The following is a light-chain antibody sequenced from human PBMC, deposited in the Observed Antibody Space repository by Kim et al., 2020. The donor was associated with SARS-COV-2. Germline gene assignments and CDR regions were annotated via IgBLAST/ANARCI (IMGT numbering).Light chain of an antibody. CDR1: QPVRSNF. V-gene: IGKV3-20*01. CDR2: GVS. CDR3: QRYGGSPPHT. J-gene: IGKJ2*01. Sequence: PGATATLPCRARQPVRSNFLAWYQHKPGQAPRLLLYGVSSRARGVPDRFSGSGSGTDFTLTIRRLEPEDFAVYYCQRYGGSPPHTFGQGTKLEI.